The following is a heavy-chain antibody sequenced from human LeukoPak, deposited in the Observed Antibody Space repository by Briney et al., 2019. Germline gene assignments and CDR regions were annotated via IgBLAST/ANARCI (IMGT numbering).Heavy chain of an antibody. V-gene: IGHV5-51*01. CDR2: IYPGDSDT. Sequence: KFGESLKISCKGSGYSFTNYWIGWVRQMPGKGLEWMGIIYPGDSDTRYSPSFQGQVTISADKSISTAYLQWSSLKASDTAMYYCARQDCSRTSCYTRGTGAFDIWGQGTMVTVSS. CDR1: GYSFTNYW. CDR3: ARQDCSRTSCYTRGTGAFDI. D-gene: IGHD2-2*02. J-gene: IGHJ3*02.